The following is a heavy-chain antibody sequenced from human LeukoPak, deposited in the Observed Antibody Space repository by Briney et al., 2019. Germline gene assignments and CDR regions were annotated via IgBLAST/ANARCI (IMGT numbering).Heavy chain of an antibody. CDR2: ISSSGGNT. Sequence: EESLRLSCAASGFAFSSYAMSWVRQAPGKGLEWVSGISSSGGNTYYADSVKGRFTISRDNSKHTLYLQMNSLRAEDTAVYYCAKGYCSSTSCYAAYFDYWGQGSLVTVSS. J-gene: IGHJ4*02. CDR3: AKGYCSSTSCYAAYFDY. CDR1: GFAFSSYA. V-gene: IGHV3-23*01. D-gene: IGHD2-2*01.